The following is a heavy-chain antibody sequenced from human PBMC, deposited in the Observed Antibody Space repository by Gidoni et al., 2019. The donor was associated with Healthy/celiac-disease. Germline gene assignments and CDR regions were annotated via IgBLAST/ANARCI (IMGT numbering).Heavy chain of an antibody. D-gene: IGHD4-17*01. J-gene: IGHJ5*02. CDR2: MNPNSGNT. V-gene: IGHV1-8*01. CDR1: GYTFTSYD. CDR3: ARGLVDYGDCNWFDP. Sequence: QVQLVQSGAEVKKPGASVKVSCMASGYTFTSYDINWVRQATGQGLEWMGWMNPNSGNTGYAHKFQGRVTMTRNTSISTAYMELSSLRSEDTAVYYCARGLVDYGDCNWFDPWGQGTLVTVSS.